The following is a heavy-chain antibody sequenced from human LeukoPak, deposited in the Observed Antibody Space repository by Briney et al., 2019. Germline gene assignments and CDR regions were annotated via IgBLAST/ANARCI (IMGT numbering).Heavy chain of an antibody. CDR3: ATSHYYDSSGPIDY. CDR1: GYTFTGYY. V-gene: IGHV1-2*02. Sequence: ASVKVSCKASGYTFTGYYMHWVRQAPGQGLEWMGWINPNSGGTNYAQKFQGRVTMTEDTSTDTAYMELSSLRSEDTAVYYCATSHYYDSSGPIDYWGQGTLVTVSS. CDR2: INPNSGGT. D-gene: IGHD3-22*01. J-gene: IGHJ4*02.